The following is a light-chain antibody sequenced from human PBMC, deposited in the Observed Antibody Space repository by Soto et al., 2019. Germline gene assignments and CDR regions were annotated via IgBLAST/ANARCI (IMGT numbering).Light chain of an antibody. CDR1: SSNIGSNT. CDR2: SNN. Sequence: QSVLTQPPSASGTPGQRVTISCSGSSSNIGSNTVNWYQQLPGTAPKLLIYSNNARPSGVPDRFAGSKSVTSSSLAIRGVQSEDEADFYCAAWDDSLNAYVIGTGTKLTVL. J-gene: IGLJ1*01. CDR3: AAWDDSLNAYV. V-gene: IGLV1-44*01.